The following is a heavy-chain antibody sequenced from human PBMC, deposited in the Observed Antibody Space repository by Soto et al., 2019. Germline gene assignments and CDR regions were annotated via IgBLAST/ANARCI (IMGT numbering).Heavy chain of an antibody. CDR1: GYSFTSYL. Sequence: GESLKISCKGSGYSFTSYLHGWVLQMPGKGLEWMGIIYPGDSDTRYSPSFQGQVTISSDKSISTAYLQWSSLKASDTAMYYCATPPYSDAFDIWGQGTIVTVS. J-gene: IGHJ3*02. V-gene: IGHV5-51*01. D-gene: IGHD2-15*01. CDR2: IYPGDSDT. CDR3: ATPPYSDAFDI.